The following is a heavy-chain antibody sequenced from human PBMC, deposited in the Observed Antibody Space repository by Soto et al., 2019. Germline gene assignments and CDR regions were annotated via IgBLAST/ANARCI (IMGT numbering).Heavy chain of an antibody. CDR1: GGSISSHS. J-gene: IGHJ5*02. V-gene: IGHV4-59*08. Sequence: QVKLQEAGPRLVKPSETLSLTCSVSGGSISSHSWNWIRQPPGRGLEWIGHVYSSGSTNYNPSLESRVTISVDTSKNQFSLKLTSLTAADTAVYYCARRVQANSAVVQGNWLDPWGQGTLVTVSS. CDR2: VYSSGST. CDR3: ARRVQANSAVVQGNWLDP. D-gene: IGHD5-18*01.